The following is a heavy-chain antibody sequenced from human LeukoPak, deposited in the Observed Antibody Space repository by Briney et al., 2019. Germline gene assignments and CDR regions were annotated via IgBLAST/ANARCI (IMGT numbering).Heavy chain of an antibody. D-gene: IGHD3-3*01. J-gene: IGHJ4*02. CDR1: GFTFSSYG. V-gene: IGHV3-30*03. Sequence: GGSLRLSCAASGFTFSSYGMHWVRQAPGKGPEWVAAISFDVSNRYYSDSVKGRFNISRDNAKNSLYLQMNSLRAEDTAVYYCARDIRPPPDYDFWSGYYPQGGDYWGQGTLVTVSS. CDR3: ARDIRPPPDYDFWSGYYPQGGDY. CDR2: ISFDVSNR.